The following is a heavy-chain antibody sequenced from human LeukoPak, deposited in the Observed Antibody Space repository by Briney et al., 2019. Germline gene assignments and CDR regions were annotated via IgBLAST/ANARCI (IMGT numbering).Heavy chain of an antibody. CDR2: ISYSGST. Sequence: SETLSLTSTVSGGSISSYYWSWIRQPPGKGLEWIGYISYSGSTTYNPSLKSRVAISADTSKNQFSLKSSSVTAADTAVYYCAREELEPPTFDYWGQGTLVTVSS. J-gene: IGHJ4*02. CDR3: AREELEPPTFDY. D-gene: IGHD1-1*01. CDR1: GGSISSYY. V-gene: IGHV4-59*12.